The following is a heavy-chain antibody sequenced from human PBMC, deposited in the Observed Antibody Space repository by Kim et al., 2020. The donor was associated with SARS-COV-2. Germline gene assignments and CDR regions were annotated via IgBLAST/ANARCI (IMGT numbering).Heavy chain of an antibody. CDR2: ISGSGSDI. D-gene: IGHD1-26*01. Sequence: GGSLRLSCATSGFTFRNSAMAWVRQAPGKGLEWVSSISGSGSDISYADSVKGRFTISSDNSKNTINLYMSSLRAEDTALYFCAKKNPGVGWPFDYWGQGT. J-gene: IGHJ4*02. V-gene: IGHV3-23*01. CDR1: GFTFRNSA. CDR3: AKKNPGVGWPFDY.